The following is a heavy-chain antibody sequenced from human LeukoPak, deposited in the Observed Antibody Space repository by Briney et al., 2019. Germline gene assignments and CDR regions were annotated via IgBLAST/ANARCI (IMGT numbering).Heavy chain of an antibody. CDR3: ASSSSSGYYRLAGFDI. CDR2: IYYSGST. Sequence: SETLSLTCTVSGGSISSSSYYWGWIRQPPGKGLEWIGSIYYSGSTYYNPSLKSRVTISVDPSKNQFSLMLSSVTAADTAVYYCASSSSSGYYRLAGFDIWGQGTMVTVSS. D-gene: IGHD3-22*01. CDR1: GGSISSSSYY. V-gene: IGHV4-39*01. J-gene: IGHJ3*02.